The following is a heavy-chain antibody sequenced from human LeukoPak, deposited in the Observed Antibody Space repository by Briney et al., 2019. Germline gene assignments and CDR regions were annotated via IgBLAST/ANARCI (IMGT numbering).Heavy chain of an antibody. CDR1: GFTFSDYH. Sequence: GGSLRLSCAASGFTFSDYHMSWIRQASGKGLEWVSYVSSSGGTISYADSVKGRFTISRDNSKNTLYLQMNSLRAEDTAVYYCAKGQRWGQGTLVTVSS. CDR2: VSSSGGTI. J-gene: IGHJ4*02. V-gene: IGHV3-11*01. CDR3: AKGQR.